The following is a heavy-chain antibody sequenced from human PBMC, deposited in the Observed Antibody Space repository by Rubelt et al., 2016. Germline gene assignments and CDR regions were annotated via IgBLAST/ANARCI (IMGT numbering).Heavy chain of an antibody. Sequence: QVQLQESGPGLVKPSETLSLTCTVSGGSINTFYWSWIRQPPGKGLEWIGYVFYTGSANYNPSLKSRVTISVDTSKNQFSLKLSPGTAADTAGCYCARQKTDSSGWYYWFDPWGQGTLVTVSS. V-gene: IGHV4-59*08. CDR1: GGSINTFY. CDR2: VFYTGSA. CDR3: ARQKTDSSGWYYWFDP. D-gene: IGHD6-19*01. J-gene: IGHJ5*02.